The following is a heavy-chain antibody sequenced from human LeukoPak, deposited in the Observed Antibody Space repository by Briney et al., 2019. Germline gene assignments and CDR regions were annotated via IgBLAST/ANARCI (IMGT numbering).Heavy chain of an antibody. CDR2: INHSGST. CDR1: GGSLSGYY. Sequence: SETLSLTCAVYGGSLSGYYWSWIRQPPGKGLEWIGEINHSGSTNYNPSLKSRVTISVDTSKNQFSLKLSSVTAADTAGYYCARAWDYCDSSGHGYWGQGTLVTVSS. CDR3: ARAWDYCDSSGHGY. V-gene: IGHV4-34*01. J-gene: IGHJ4*02. D-gene: IGHD3-22*01.